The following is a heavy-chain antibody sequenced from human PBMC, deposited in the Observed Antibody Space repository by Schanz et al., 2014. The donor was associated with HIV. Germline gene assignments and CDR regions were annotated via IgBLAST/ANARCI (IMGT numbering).Heavy chain of an antibody. CDR3: ARDALPSSVRGMISNWFDP. D-gene: IGHD3-10*01. CDR1: GLTFNSFG. Sequence: QVHLVESGGGVVQPGRSLRLSCAASGLTFNSFGIHWVRQAPGKGLEWVAVISYDAVNKFYADSVQCRFTISRDDSKNTVSLQMDDLRDEDTALYYCARDALPSSVRGMISNWFDPWGQGTLVTVSS. J-gene: IGHJ5*02. CDR2: ISYDAVNK. V-gene: IGHV3-30*03.